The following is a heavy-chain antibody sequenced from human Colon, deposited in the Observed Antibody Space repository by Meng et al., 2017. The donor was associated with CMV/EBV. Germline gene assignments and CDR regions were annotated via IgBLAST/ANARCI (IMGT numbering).Heavy chain of an antibody. CDR3: TRGYSGIDIDAFDV. CDR2: SGNEANSDTT. CDR1: GFIFSEQY. D-gene: IGHD1-26*01. V-gene: IGHV3-72*01. Sequence: GESLKISCVGSGFIFSEQYIDWVRQAPGKGLAWVGRSGNEANSDTTEYAASVIGRFTISRDNSKSSMDLHMNSLKTEDTAVYYCTRGYSGIDIDAFDVWGQGTMVTVSS. J-gene: IGHJ3*01.